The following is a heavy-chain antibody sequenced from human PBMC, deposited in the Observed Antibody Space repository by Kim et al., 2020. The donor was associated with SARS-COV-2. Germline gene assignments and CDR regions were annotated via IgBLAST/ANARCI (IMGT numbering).Heavy chain of an antibody. CDR2: IYSGGST. Sequence: GGSLRLSCAASGFTVSSNYMSWVRQAPGKGLEWVSVIYSGGSTYYADSVKGRFTISRDNSKNTLYLQMNSLRAEDTAVYYWARGEGVNNFYGMDVWGQGTTVTVSS. D-gene: IGHD1-26*01. CDR1: GFTVSSNY. CDR3: ARGEGVNNFYGMDV. J-gene: IGHJ6*02. V-gene: IGHV3-53*01.